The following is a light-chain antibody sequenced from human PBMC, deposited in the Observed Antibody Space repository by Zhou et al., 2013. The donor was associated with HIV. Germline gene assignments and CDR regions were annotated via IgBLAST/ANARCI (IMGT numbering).Light chain of an antibody. Sequence: DIQLTQSPSSVSASVGDRVTITCRASQDISSWLAWYQQKPGQAPKLVIYAASNLQSGVPSRFSGSGSGTNFTLTISSLQPEDFATYYCQQASSFPPLTFGGGTKVEIK. CDR2: AAS. J-gene: IGKJ4*01. CDR1: QDISSW. CDR3: QQASSFPPLT. V-gene: IGKV1-12*01.